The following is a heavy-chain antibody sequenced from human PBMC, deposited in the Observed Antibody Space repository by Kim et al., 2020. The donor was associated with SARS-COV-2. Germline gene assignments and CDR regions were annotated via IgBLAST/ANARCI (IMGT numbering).Heavy chain of an antibody. CDR2: TYYRSKWYN. CDR3: AREGAAAGSVPGSYYYYYGMDV. CDR1: GDRVSSNSAA. Sequence: SQTLSLTCAISGDRVSSNSAAWNWIRQSPSRGLEWLGRTYYRSKWYNDYAVSVKSRITINPDTSKNQFSLQLNSVTPEDTAVYYCAREGAAAGSVPGSYYYYYGMDVWGQGTTVTVSS. J-gene: IGHJ6*02. V-gene: IGHV6-1*01. D-gene: IGHD6-13*01.